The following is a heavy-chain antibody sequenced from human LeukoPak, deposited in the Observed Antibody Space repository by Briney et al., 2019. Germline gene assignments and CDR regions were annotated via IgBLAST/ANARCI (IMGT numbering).Heavy chain of an antibody. V-gene: IGHV4-34*01. CDR1: GVSFSGYY. J-gene: IGHJ5*02. Sequence: SETLSLTCAAYGVSFSGYYWSWIRQPPGKGLEWIGEINHSGSTNYNPSLKSRVTISVDTSKHQSSLKLSSVTAADTAVYYCARGRGCSGGSCKNWFDPWGQGTLVTVSS. CDR3: ARGRGCSGGSCKNWFDP. D-gene: IGHD2-15*01. CDR2: INHSGST.